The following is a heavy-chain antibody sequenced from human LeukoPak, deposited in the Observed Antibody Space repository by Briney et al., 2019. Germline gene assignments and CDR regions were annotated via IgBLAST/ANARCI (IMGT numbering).Heavy chain of an antibody. CDR3: ARDDSSGYYGSYFFDY. Sequence: SETLSLTCTVSGGSISSYYWSWIRQPPGKGLEWIGYIYYSGSTNYNPSLKSRVTMSVDTSKNQFSLKLSSVTAADTAVYYCARDDSSGYYGSYFFDYWGQGTLVTVSS. V-gene: IGHV4-59*12. CDR1: GGSISSYY. J-gene: IGHJ4*02. D-gene: IGHD3-22*01. CDR2: IYYSGST.